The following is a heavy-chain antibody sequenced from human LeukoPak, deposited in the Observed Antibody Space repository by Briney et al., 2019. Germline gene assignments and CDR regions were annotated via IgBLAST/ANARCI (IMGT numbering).Heavy chain of an antibody. CDR3: AREPVAGASFDY. V-gene: IGHV4-59*01. Sequence: SETLSLTCTVSGGSISSYYWSWIRQPPGKGLEWIGYIYYSGSTNYNPSLKSRVTISVDTSKSHFSLQLSSVTAADTAVYYCAREPVAGASFDYWGQGTLVTVSS. CDR1: GGSISSYY. D-gene: IGHD6-19*01. CDR2: IYYSGST. J-gene: IGHJ4*02.